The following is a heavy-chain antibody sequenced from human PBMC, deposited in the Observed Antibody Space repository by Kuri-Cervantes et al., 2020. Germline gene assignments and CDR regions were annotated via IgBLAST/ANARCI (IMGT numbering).Heavy chain of an antibody. CDR3: ARDGAPSI. D-gene: IGHD4/OR15-4a*01. Sequence: GGSLRLSCAASGFTFSSYAMSWVRQAPGKGLEWVSVIHDGGSTYYADFVKGRFTISRDNSKNTLYLQMNSLRAEDTAVYYCARDGAPSIWGQGTMVTVSS. J-gene: IGHJ3*02. CDR1: GFTFSSYA. V-gene: IGHV3-66*01. CDR2: IHDGGST.